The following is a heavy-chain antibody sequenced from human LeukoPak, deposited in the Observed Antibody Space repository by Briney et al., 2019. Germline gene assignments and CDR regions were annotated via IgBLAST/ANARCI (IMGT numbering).Heavy chain of an antibody. J-gene: IGHJ1*01. CDR2: LYYSGST. CDR3: ARGGWYPESFQH. D-gene: IGHD6-19*01. CDR1: GGSISSYY. Sequence: SQTLSLTCTVSGGSISSYYWNWIRQPPGKGLEWIGYLYYSGSTNYNPSLKSRVTISVDTSKNQFSLKLSSVTAADTAVYYCARGGWYPESFQHWGQGALVTVSS. V-gene: IGHV4-59*01.